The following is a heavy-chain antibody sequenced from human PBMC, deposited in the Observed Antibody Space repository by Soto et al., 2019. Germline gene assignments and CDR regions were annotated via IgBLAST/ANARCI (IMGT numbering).Heavy chain of an antibody. V-gene: IGHV4-34*01. CDR1: GGSFSGYY. CDR3: ARKPGIAAAGYYNWFDP. D-gene: IGHD6-13*01. CDR2: ISHSGST. J-gene: IGHJ5*02. Sequence: PSETLSLTCAFYGGSFSGYYWSLIRQPPGKGLEWIGEISHSGSTNYNPSLKSRVTISVDTSKNQFSLKLSSVTAADTAVYYCARKPGIAAAGYYNWFDPWGQGTLVTVSS.